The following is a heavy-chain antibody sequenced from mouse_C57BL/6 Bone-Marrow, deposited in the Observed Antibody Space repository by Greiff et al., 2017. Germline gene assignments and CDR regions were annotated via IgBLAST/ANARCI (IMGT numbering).Heavy chain of an antibody. CDR2: IHPNSGST. CDR1: GYTFTSYW. V-gene: IGHV1-64*01. Sequence: QVHVKQSGAELVKPGASVKLSCKASGYTFTSYWMHWVKQRPGQGLEWIGMIHPNSGSTNYNEKFKSKATLTVDKSSSTAYMQLSSLTSEDSAVYYCARWGITGRLGSYYAMDYWGQGTSVTVSS. J-gene: IGHJ4*01. D-gene: IGHD2-4*01. CDR3: ARWGITGRLGSYYAMDY.